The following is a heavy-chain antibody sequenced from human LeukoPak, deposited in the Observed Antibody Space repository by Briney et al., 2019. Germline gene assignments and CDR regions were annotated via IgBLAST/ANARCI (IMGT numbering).Heavy chain of an antibody. V-gene: IGHV1-18*01. CDR3: ARVVRITMVRGPNTFDP. D-gene: IGHD3-10*01. J-gene: IGHJ5*02. CDR1: GYTFTSYG. CDR2: ISAYNGNT. Sequence: ASVKVSCKASGYTFTSYGISWVRQAPGQGLEWMGGISAYNGNTNYAQKLQGRVTMTTDTSTSTAYMELRSLRSDDTAVYYCARVVRITMVRGPNTFDPWGQGTLVTVSS.